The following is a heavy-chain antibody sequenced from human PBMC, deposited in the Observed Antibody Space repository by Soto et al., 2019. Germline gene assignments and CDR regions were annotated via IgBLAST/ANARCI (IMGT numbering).Heavy chain of an antibody. V-gene: IGHV3-7*05. CDR3: ARERVVVPATIFYYYALDV. CDR1: GFSFSDYW. Sequence: PGGSLRLSCAASGFSFSDYWMSWVRQAPGKGLEWVANVKQDGSERYYVGSVKGRFTISRDNAKNSLYLQMNSLRAEDTAVYYCARERVVVPATIFYYYALDVWGQGTTVTVSS. D-gene: IGHD2-15*01. CDR2: VKQDGSER. J-gene: IGHJ6*02.